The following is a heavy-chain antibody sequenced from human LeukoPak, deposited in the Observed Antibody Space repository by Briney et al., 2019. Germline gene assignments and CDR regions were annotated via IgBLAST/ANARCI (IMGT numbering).Heavy chain of an antibody. J-gene: IGHJ5*02. D-gene: IGHD3-10*01. CDR3: ARVRGYGSGSYYRPPNWFDP. V-gene: IGHV4-30-2*01. CDR2: IYHSGST. Sequence: SETLSLTCAVSGGSISSGVYSWSWIRQPPGKGLEWIGYIYHSGSTYYNPSLKSRVTISVDRSKNQFSLKLSSVTAADTAVYYCARVRGYGSGSYYRPPNWFDPWGQGTLVTVSS. CDR1: GGSISSGVYS.